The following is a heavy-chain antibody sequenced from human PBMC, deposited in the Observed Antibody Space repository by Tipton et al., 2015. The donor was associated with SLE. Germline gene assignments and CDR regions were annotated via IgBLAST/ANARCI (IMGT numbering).Heavy chain of an antibody. J-gene: IGHJ4*02. CDR3: AKDLYRGHSGYYDY. CDR1: GFTFDAYT. D-gene: IGHD5-12*01. V-gene: IGHV3-43*01. Sequence: SLRLSCAASGFTFDAYTMYWVRQVPGKGLEWVSLITWDGLTISYADSVKCRFTISRDNSRNSLYLQMNSLRPEDTALYYCAKDLYRGHSGYYDYWGQGTLVTVSS. CDR2: ITWDGLTI.